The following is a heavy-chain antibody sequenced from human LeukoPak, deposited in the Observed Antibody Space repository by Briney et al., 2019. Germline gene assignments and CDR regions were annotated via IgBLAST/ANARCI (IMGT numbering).Heavy chain of an antibody. CDR1: GGSISSYY. Sequence: SETLSLTCTVSGGSISSYYWSWIRQPPGKGLEWIGYIYYSGSTNYNPSLKSRVTISVDTSKNQFSLKLSSVTAADTAVYYCAREGYCSGGSCFLSNWFDPWGQGTLVTVSS. D-gene: IGHD2-15*01. J-gene: IGHJ5*02. V-gene: IGHV4-59*01. CDR3: AREGYCSGGSCFLSNWFDP. CDR2: IYYSGST.